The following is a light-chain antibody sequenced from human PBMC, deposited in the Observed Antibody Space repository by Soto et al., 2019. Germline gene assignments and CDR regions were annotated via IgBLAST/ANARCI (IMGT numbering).Light chain of an antibody. CDR2: DAS. Sequence: EIVLTQSPATLSLSPGERATLSCKASQRVSRYLAWYQQKPGQAPRLLIYDASNMATGIPSRFSGSGSGTDFTLSICSLEPADFAVYYCQQRSKLFTFGPGTKVDIK. J-gene: IGKJ3*01. CDR1: QRVSRY. V-gene: IGKV3-11*01. CDR3: QQRSKLFT.